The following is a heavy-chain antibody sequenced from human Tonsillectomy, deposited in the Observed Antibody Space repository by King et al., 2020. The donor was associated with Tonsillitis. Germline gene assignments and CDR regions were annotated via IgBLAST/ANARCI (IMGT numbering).Heavy chain of an antibody. CDR2: ISYDGSNK. Sequence: VQLVESGGGVVQPGRSLRLSCAASGFTFSSYGMHWVRQAPGKGLEWVAVISYDGSNKYYADSVKGRFTISRDNSKNTLYLQMNSLRAEDTAVYYCAKGNIVVVVAVPLYSYYGMDVWGQGTTVTVSS. CDR1: GFTFSSYG. V-gene: IGHV3-30*18. D-gene: IGHD2-15*01. J-gene: IGHJ6*02. CDR3: AKGNIVVVVAVPLYSYYGMDV.